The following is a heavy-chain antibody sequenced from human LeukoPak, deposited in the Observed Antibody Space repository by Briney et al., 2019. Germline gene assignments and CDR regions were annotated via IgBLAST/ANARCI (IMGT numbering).Heavy chain of an antibody. Sequence: PGGSLRLSCAASGFTFSGYEMNWVRQAPGKGLEWVSYISSSGSTIYYADSVKGRFTISRDNAKNSLYLQMNSLRAEDTAVYYCAREGRDIVVVPYYYGMDVWGKGTTVTVSS. V-gene: IGHV3-48*03. J-gene: IGHJ6*04. CDR2: ISSSGSTI. D-gene: IGHD2-2*01. CDR1: GFTFSGYE. CDR3: AREGRDIVVVPYYYGMDV.